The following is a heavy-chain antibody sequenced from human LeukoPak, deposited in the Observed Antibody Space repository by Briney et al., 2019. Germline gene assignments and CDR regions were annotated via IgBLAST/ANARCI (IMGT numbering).Heavy chain of an antibody. CDR2: IRYDGSNK. V-gene: IGHV3-30*02. J-gene: IGHJ6*03. Sequence: PGGSLRLSCAASGFTFSNYGMHWVRQAPGKGLEWVAFIRYDGSNKYYADSVKGRFTISRDNSKNTLYLQMNSLRAEDTAVYYCAKSAIYGSGSFYCMDVWGKGTTVTVSS. CDR1: GFTFSNYG. D-gene: IGHD3-10*01. CDR3: AKSAIYGSGSFYCMDV.